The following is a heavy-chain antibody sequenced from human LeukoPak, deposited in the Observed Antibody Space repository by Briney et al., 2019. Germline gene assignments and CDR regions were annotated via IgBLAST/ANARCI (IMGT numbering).Heavy chain of an antibody. V-gene: IGHV4-59*01. CDR2: IYYSGST. J-gene: IGHJ3*02. CDR3: ARAKDTAMPRAFDI. Sequence: SETLSLTCTVSSGSISSYYWSWIRQPPGKGLEWIGYIYYSGSTNYNPSLKSRVTISVDTSKNQFSLKLSSVTAADTAVYYCARAKDTAMPRAFDIWGQGTMVTVSS. D-gene: IGHD5-18*01. CDR1: SGSISSYY.